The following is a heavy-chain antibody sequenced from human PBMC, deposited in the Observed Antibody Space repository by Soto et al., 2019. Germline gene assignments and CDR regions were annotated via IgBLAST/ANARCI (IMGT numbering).Heavy chain of an antibody. CDR2: INPNTAGT. D-gene: IGHD1-26*01. CDR3: ARVASGAARDWVDP. J-gene: IGHJ5*02. Sequence: VQLVQSVAEVKKPGASVKVSCMASGYTFTGYFIHWVREVPGQGLEYMGWINPNTAGTAYAQKFPGRVTMTGDTSISTVFMEMKKLTSDDTAVYYSARVASGAARDWVDPWGPGARVTVSS. V-gene: IGHV1-2*02. CDR1: GYTFTGYF.